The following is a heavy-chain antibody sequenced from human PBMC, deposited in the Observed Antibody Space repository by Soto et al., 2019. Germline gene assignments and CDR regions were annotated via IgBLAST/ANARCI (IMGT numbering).Heavy chain of an antibody. V-gene: IGHV4-31*03. D-gene: IGHD4-17*01. Sequence: SETLSLTCTVSGGSISSGGYYWSWIRQHPGKGLEWIGYIYYSGSTYYNPSLKSRVTISVDTSKNQFSLKLSSVTAADTAVYYCARENYPYGDLDNWFDPWGQGTLVTVSS. CDR3: ARENYPYGDLDNWFDP. J-gene: IGHJ5*02. CDR2: IYYSGST. CDR1: GGSISSGGYY.